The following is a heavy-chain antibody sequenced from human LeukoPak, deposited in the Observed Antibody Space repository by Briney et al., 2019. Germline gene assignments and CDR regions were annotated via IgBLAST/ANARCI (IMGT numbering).Heavy chain of an antibody. J-gene: IGHJ4*02. D-gene: IGHD3-22*01. V-gene: IGHV4-59*08. Sequence: SETLSLTCTVSGGSISSYYWSWIRQPPGKGLEWTGYIYYSGSTNYNPSLKSRVTISVDTSKNQFSLKLSSVTAADTAVYYCARRAVGWASSGYYFDYWGQGTLVTVSS. CDR3: ARRAVGWASSGYYFDY. CDR2: IYYSGST. CDR1: GGSISSYY.